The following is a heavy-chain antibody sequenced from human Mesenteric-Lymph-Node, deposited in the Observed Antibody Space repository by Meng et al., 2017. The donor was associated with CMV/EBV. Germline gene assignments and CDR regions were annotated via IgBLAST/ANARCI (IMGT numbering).Heavy chain of an antibody. CDR1: GLPFTSCA. CDR2: INAGNGNT. Sequence: KIYGQASGLPFTSCAMHWVRQAPEQRLEWMGWINAGNGNTKYSQKFQGRVTITRDISASTAYMELSSLRSEDTAVYYCAGETGGGLDYWGQGTLVTVSS. D-gene: IGHD1-14*01. V-gene: IGHV1-3*01. J-gene: IGHJ4*02. CDR3: AGETGGGLDY.